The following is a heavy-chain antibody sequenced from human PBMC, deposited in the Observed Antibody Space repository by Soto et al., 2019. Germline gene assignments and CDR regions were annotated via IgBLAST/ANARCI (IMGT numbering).Heavy chain of an antibody. CDR3: ASSRATVDGVGLNAFDI. Sequence: QLQLQESGPGLVKPSETLSLTCTVSGGSISSSSYYWGWIRQPPGKGLEWIGSIYYSGSTYYNPSLKSRVTISVDTSKNQFSLKLSSVTAADTAVYYCASSRATVDGVGLNAFDIWGQGTMVTVSS. J-gene: IGHJ3*02. CDR1: GGSISSSSYY. CDR2: IYYSGST. V-gene: IGHV4-39*01. D-gene: IGHD4-17*01.